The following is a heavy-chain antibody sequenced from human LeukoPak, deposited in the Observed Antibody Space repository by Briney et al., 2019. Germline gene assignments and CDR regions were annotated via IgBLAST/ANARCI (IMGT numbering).Heavy chain of an antibody. CDR1: GFTFSDYY. J-gene: IGHJ6*03. CDR2: ISSSGSTI. Sequence: GGSLRLSCAASGFTFSDYYMSWIRQAPGKGLEWVSYISSSGSTIYYADSVKGRFTISRDNAKNSLYLQMDSPRAEDTAVYYCARCSPYCSSTSCYYYYYYMDVWGKGTTVTVSS. CDR3: ARCSPYCSSTSCYYYYYYMDV. D-gene: IGHD2-2*01. V-gene: IGHV3-11*04.